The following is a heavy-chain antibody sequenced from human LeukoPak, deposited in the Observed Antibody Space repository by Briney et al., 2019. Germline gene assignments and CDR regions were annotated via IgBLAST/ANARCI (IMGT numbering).Heavy chain of an antibody. CDR1: GGSISRYY. V-gene: IGHV4-59*01. D-gene: IGHD6-13*01. CDR3: ARGQLVPDNWFDP. Sequence: PLETLSLTCTVSGGSISRYYWSWIRQPPGKGLEWIGYIYYSGSTNYNPSLKSRVTISVDTSKNQFSLKLSSVTAADTAVYFCARGQLVPDNWFDPWGQGTLVTVSS. CDR2: IYYSGST. J-gene: IGHJ5*02.